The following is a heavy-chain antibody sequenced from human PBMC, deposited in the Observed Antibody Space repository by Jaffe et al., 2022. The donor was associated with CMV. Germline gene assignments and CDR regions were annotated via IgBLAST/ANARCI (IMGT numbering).Heavy chain of an antibody. CDR2: IYPGDSDT. V-gene: IGHV5-51*01. CDR3: ARLRVGDYYDSSGYGDNWFDP. CDR1: GYSFTSYW. Sequence: EVQLVQSGAEVKKPGESLKISCKGSGYSFTSYWIGWVRQMPGKGLEWMGIIYPGDSDTRYSPSFQGQVTISADKSISTAYLQWSSLKASDTAMYYCARLRVGDYYDSSGYGDNWFDPWGQGTLVTVSS. D-gene: IGHD3-22*01. J-gene: IGHJ5*02.